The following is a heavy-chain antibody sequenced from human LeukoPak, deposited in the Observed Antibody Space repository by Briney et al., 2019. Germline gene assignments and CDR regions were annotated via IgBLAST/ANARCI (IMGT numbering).Heavy chain of an antibody. V-gene: IGHV3-7*03. Sequence: GGSLRLSCAASGFTFSSYWMTWVRQAPEKGLEWVANIKQDGSEKNYVNSVKGRFIISRDNAKNSLYLQMNSLRAEDTAVYYCATPLDYYDSSGYRQGGDWGQGTLVTVSS. CDR1: GFTFSSYW. CDR2: IKQDGSEK. D-gene: IGHD3-22*01. J-gene: IGHJ4*02. CDR3: ATPLDYYDSSGYRQGGD.